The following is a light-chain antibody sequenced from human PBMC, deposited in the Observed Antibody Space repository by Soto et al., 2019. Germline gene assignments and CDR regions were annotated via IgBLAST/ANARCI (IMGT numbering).Light chain of an antibody. V-gene: IGKV1-5*01. Sequence: DIQMTQSPSTLSASVGDRVTITCRASQTLRTWLAWYQQKPGKAPKLLIYDVSILQSGVPSRFSGSGSGTAFTLPISSLQPDDFATYYCQQYNGYPLTVGGGTKVEFK. J-gene: IGKJ4*01. CDR2: DVS. CDR3: QQYNGYPLT. CDR1: QTLRTW.